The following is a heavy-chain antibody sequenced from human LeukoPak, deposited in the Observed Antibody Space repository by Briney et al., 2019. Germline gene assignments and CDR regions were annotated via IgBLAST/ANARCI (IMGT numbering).Heavy chain of an antibody. J-gene: IGHJ4*02. CDR3: ARDLYGSGTRFDY. V-gene: IGHV4-4*02. CDR2: IFHSGST. Sequence: SETLSLTCAVSGDSISSNHWWSWVRQPPGKGLEWIAEIFHSGSTNYNPSLKSRVTLSVDKSKNQFSLNLSSVTAADTAIYYCARDLYGSGTRFDYWGQGALVTVSS. CDR1: GDSISSNHW. D-gene: IGHD3-10*01.